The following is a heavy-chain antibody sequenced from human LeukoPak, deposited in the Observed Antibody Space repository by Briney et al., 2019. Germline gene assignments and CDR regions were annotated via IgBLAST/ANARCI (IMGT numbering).Heavy chain of an antibody. V-gene: IGHV1-46*01. D-gene: IGHD3-3*01. CDR2: INPSGGST. CDR3: ARDLRALRFLGEGKPENWFDP. Sequence: ASVKVSCKASGYTFTSYYMHWVRQAPGQGLEWMGIINPSGGSTSYAQKFQGRVTMTRDTPTSTVYMELSSLRSEDTAVYYCARDLRALRFLGEGKPENWFDPWGQGTLVTVSS. CDR1: GYTFTSYY. J-gene: IGHJ5*02.